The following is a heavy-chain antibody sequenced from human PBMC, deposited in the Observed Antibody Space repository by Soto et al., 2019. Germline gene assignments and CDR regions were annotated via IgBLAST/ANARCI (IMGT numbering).Heavy chain of an antibody. CDR2: LSGSGGST. Sequence: EVQLLESGGGLVQPGGSLRLSCSASGFTFSTFGMSWVRQAPGKGLEWVSALSGSGGSTYYADAVKGRFTISRDNSKNTLYLQMSSLRVEDTAVYYCAQGLDYVSLNFDSWGQGTLVTVSS. CDR1: GFTFSTFG. V-gene: IGHV3-23*01. D-gene: IGHD4-17*01. CDR3: AQGLDYVSLNFDS. J-gene: IGHJ4*02.